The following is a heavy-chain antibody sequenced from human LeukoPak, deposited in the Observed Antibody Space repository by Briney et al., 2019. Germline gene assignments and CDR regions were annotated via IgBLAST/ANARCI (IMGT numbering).Heavy chain of an antibody. Sequence: GSSVKFSCKASGGTFTSYAISWVRQAPGQGLEWRGRIIPILGIANYAQKLQGRVTITADKSTSTAYMELSSLRSEDTAVYYCASTCSSNSCHNWFDLWGQGTLVTVSS. CDR1: GGTFTSYA. V-gene: IGHV1-69*04. D-gene: IGHD2-2*01. J-gene: IGHJ5*02. CDR2: IIPILGIA. CDR3: ASTCSSNSCHNWFDL.